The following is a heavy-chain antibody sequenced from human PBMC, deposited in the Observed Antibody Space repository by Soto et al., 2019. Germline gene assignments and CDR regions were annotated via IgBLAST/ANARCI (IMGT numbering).Heavy chain of an antibody. D-gene: IGHD1-1*01. CDR2: IGAGGRSA. CDR1: GFTFSTYA. J-gene: IGHJ4*02. V-gene: IGHV3-23*01. Sequence: EVQLLESGGGLVQPGGSLRLSCAASGFTFSTYAMSWVRQAPGKGLGWVSTIGAGGRSAFYADSVKGRFTISRDNSKNALYLQMNSRRAEDTGVYYCAKAPSGATYFDSWGQGTLVTVSS. CDR3: AKAPSGATYFDS.